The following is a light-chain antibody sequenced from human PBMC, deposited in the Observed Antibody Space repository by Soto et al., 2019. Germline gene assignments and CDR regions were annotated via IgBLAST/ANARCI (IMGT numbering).Light chain of an antibody. CDR3: QKCKVAPFT. J-gene: IGKJ4*01. CDR1: QGIDNH. V-gene: IGKV1-27*01. Sequence: IQLTQSPGSRAASVGDRVTITCRASQGIDNHLAWYQQKPGKAPKLLIYAASTLQSGVPARFTGSGSGTDFTLTISSLQPEDAATYYCQKCKVAPFTFGGGTEVHIK. CDR2: AAS.